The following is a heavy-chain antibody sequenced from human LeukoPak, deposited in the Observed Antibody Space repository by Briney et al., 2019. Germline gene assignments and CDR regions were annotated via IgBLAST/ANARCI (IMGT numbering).Heavy chain of an antibody. CDR2: ISYDGSNK. CDR1: GFTFSSYG. J-gene: IGHJ3*02. V-gene: IGHV3-30*18. D-gene: IGHD6-19*01. Sequence: GGSLRLSCAASGFTFSSYGMHWVRQAPGKGLEWVAVISYDGSNKYYADSVKGRFTISRDNSKNTLYLQMNSLRAEDTAVYYCAKDISSGWTPRAFDIWGQGTMVTVSS. CDR3: AKDISSGWTPRAFDI.